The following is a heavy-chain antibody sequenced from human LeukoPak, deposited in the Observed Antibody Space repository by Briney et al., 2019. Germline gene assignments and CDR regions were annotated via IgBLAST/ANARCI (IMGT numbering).Heavy chain of an antibody. D-gene: IGHD5-12*01. V-gene: IGHV3-30*02. Sequence: PGGSLRLSCAASGFTFSSYGMHWVRQAPGKGLEWVAFIRYDGSNKYYADSVKGRFTISRDNSKNTLYLQMNSLRAEDTAVYYCASGPRGGYDSFFDYWGQGTLVTVSS. CDR2: IRYDGSNK. CDR1: GFTFSSYG. CDR3: ASGPRGGYDSFFDY. J-gene: IGHJ4*02.